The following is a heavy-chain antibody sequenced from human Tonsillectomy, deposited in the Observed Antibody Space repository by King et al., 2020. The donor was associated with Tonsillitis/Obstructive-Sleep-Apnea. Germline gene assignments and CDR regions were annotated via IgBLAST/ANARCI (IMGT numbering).Heavy chain of an antibody. Sequence: QVQLQQWGAGLLKPSEPLSLSCAVYGGSFSGHFWGWIRQPPGKGLEWIGEIIHTGSTNYNPSLKSRVTISVDTSKSQFSLTLNSVTAADTAVYYCARVGGSGYHFDYWGQGTLVIVSS. CDR3: ARVGGSGYHFDY. CDR1: GGSFSGHF. CDR2: IIHTGST. D-gene: IGHD5-12*01. V-gene: IGHV4-34*12. J-gene: IGHJ4*02.